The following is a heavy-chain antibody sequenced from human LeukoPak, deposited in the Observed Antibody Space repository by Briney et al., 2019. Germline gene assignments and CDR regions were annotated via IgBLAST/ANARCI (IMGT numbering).Heavy chain of an antibody. D-gene: IGHD6-13*01. CDR2: ISSSSSTI. V-gene: IGHV3-48*01. J-gene: IGHJ4*02. Sequence: QPGGSLRLSCAASGFTFSSYSMNWVRQAPGKGLEWVSYISSSSSTIYYADSVKGRFTISRDNAKNSLYLQMNSLRAEDTAVYYCARDLVYLVRPGWGQGTLVTVSS. CDR1: GFTFSSYS. CDR3: ARDLVYLVRPG.